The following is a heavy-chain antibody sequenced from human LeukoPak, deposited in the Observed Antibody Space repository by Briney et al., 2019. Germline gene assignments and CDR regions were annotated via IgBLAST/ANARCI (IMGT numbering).Heavy chain of an antibody. CDR1: GFTFEDYT. J-gene: IGHJ4*02. D-gene: IGHD3-16*02. CDR3: ANLVYYDYVWGSYRFTPTFDY. V-gene: IGHV3-23*01. CDR2: ISGSGGST. Sequence: GGSLRLSCAACGFTFEDYTMHWVRQAPGKGLEWVSAISGSGGSTYYADCVKGRFTISRDNSKNTLYLQMNSLRAEDTAVYYCANLVYYDYVWGSYRFTPTFDYWGQGTLVTVSS.